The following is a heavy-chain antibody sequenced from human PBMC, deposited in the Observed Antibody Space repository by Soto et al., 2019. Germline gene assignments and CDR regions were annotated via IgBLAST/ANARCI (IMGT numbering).Heavy chain of an antibody. CDR1: GFSLSTSGVG. V-gene: IGHV2-5*02. CDR3: AHVLVVVANYGMDV. J-gene: IGHJ6*02. D-gene: IGHD2-15*01. Sequence: QITLKESGPTLVTPTQTLRLTCTFSGFSLSTSGVGVGWIRQPPGKALEWLALIYWDDDKRYSPSLTSRLTITKDTSKNQVVLTMTNMDPVDTATYYCAHVLVVVANYGMDVWGQGTTVTVSS. CDR2: IYWDDDK.